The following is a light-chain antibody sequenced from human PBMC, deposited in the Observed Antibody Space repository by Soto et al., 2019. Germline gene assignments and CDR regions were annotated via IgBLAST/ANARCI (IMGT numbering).Light chain of an antibody. J-gene: IGLJ1*01. CDR3: PSFTASNTFV. CDR2: DVS. CDR1: SNDVGHFNY. Sequence: QSALAQPASVSGSPGQSITISCTGTSNDVGHFNYVSWFQQHPGKAPKLLIFDVSNWPSGVSDRFSGSKSGNTASLTISGLQPEDEADYYCPSFTASNTFVFGSGTKLTVL. V-gene: IGLV2-14*03.